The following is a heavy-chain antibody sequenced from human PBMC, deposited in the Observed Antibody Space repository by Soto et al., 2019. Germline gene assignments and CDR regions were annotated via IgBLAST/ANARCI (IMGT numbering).Heavy chain of an antibody. V-gene: IGHV3-23*01. CDR3: AKDTPDIVVVVAASDAFDI. Sequence: EVQLLESGGGLVQPGGSLRLSCAASGFTFSSYAMSWVRQAPGKGLEWVSAISGSGGSTYYADSVKGRFTISRDNSKNTLYLQMNSLRAEDTAVYYCAKDTPDIVVVVAASDAFDIWGQGTMVTVSS. D-gene: IGHD2-15*01. J-gene: IGHJ3*02. CDR1: GFTFSSYA. CDR2: ISGSGGST.